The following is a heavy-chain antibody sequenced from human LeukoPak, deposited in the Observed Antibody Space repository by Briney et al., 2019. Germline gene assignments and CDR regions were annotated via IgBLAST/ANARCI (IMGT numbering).Heavy chain of an antibody. CDR2: IIPIFGTA. CDR1: GGTFSSYA. CDR3: ARGPKGDAFDI. V-gene: IGHV1-69*05. Sequence: ASVTVSFKASGGTFSSYAISWVRQAPGQGLEWMGRIIPIFGTANYAQKFQGRVTITTYESTTTAYIELSSLRSEDTAVYYCARGPKGDAFDIWGPGTMVTVSS. J-gene: IGHJ3*02.